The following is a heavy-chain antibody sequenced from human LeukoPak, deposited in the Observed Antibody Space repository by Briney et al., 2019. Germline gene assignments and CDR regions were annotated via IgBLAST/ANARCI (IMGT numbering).Heavy chain of an antibody. CDR1: GFTFSSYE. Sequence: DPGGSLRLSCAASGFTFSSYEMNWVRQAPGKGLEWVAYISSSGSTIYYADSVKGRFTISRDNAKNSLYLQMNSLRAEDTAVYSCARVNDYDSGSLYRPIDYWGQGTLVTVSS. D-gene: IGHD3-10*01. CDR3: ARVNDYDSGSLYRPIDY. V-gene: IGHV3-48*03. J-gene: IGHJ4*02. CDR2: ISSSGSTI.